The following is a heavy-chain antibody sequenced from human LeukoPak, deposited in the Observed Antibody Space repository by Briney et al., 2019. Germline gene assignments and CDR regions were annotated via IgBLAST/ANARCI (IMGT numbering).Heavy chain of an antibody. V-gene: IGHV3-7*01. CDR2: INGDGSVA. CDR3: AITADTAAGPY. J-gene: IGHJ4*02. D-gene: IGHD6-13*01. CDR1: GFPFSTFW. Sequence: GGSLRLSCAASGFPFSTFWMTWVRQAPGNGLEWVANINGDGSVAFYGDSVKGRFTISRDNAKNSLYLQMNSLRDEDTGVYYCAITADTAAGPYWGQGALVTV.